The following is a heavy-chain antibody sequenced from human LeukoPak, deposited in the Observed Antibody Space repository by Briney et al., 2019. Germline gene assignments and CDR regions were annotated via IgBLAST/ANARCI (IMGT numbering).Heavy chain of an antibody. D-gene: IGHD5-18*01. J-gene: IGHJ4*02. CDR3: ARVQLWAGDFDY. Sequence: SETLSLTCTVSGGSISSGGYYWSWIRQPPGKGLEWIGYIYHSGSTYYNPSLKSRVTISVDRSKNQFSLKLSSVTAADTAVYYCARVQLWAGDFDYWGQGTLVTVSS. V-gene: IGHV4-30-2*01. CDR2: IYHSGST. CDR1: GGSISSGGYY.